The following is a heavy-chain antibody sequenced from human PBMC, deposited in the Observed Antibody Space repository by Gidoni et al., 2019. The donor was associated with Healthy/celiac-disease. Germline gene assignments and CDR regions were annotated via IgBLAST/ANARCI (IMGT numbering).Heavy chain of an antibody. J-gene: IGHJ4*02. D-gene: IGHD3-3*01. CDR3: ARSTYYDFWSGYSTQRYYFDY. CDR2: ISSSGSTI. CDR1: GFTFSSYS. Sequence: LRLSCAASGFTFSSYSMNWVRQAPGKGLEWVSSISSSGSTIYYADSVKGRFTISRDNAKNSLYLQMNSLRAEDTAVYYCARSTYYDFWSGYSTQRYYFDYWGQGTLVTVSS. V-gene: IGHV3-21*01.